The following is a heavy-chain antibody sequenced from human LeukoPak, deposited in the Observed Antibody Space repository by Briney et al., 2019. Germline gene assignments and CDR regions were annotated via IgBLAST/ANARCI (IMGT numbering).Heavy chain of an antibody. CDR3: VRDGGKYCSSTSCHSGYYYYGMDV. Sequence: GGSLRLSCAASGFTFSSYAMSWVRQAPGKGLEWVSAISGSGGSTYYADSVKGRFTISRDNSKNTLYLQMNSPRAEDTAVYYCVRDGGKYCSSTSCHSGYYYYGMDVWGQGTTVTVSS. CDR2: ISGSGGST. D-gene: IGHD2-2*02. V-gene: IGHV3-23*01. J-gene: IGHJ6*02. CDR1: GFTFSSYA.